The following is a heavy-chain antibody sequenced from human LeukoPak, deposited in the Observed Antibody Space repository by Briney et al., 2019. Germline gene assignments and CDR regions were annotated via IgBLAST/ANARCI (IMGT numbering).Heavy chain of an antibody. Sequence: GGSLRLSCAASGFTFDDYAMHWVRQAPGKGLEWVSGISWNSGSIGYADSVKGRFTISRDNAKNSLYLQMNSLRAEDTALYYCAKDSRGYYYGMDVWGQGTTATVSS. CDR1: GFTFDDYA. CDR3: AKDSRGYYYGMDV. J-gene: IGHJ6*02. D-gene: IGHD3-10*01. V-gene: IGHV3-9*01. CDR2: ISWNSGSI.